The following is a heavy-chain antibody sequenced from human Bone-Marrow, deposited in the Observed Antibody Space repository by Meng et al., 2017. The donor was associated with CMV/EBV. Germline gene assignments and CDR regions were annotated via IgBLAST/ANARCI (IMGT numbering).Heavy chain of an antibody. CDR2: ISAYNGNT. CDR3: ARVDGNYYFGY. Sequence: ASVKVSLKVSGYTFTSYGISWVRQAPGQGLEWMGCISAYNGNTNYAQKLQGRVTMTTDTSPSTADMELKSLRSDDTAVYYCARVDGNYYFGYWGKGRLATFSS. CDR1: GYTFTSYG. V-gene: IGHV1-18*01. D-gene: IGHD1-14*01. J-gene: IGHJ4*02.